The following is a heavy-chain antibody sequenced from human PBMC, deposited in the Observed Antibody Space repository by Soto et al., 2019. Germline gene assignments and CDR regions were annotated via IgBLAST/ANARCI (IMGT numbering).Heavy chain of an antibody. V-gene: IGHV4-4*02. Sequence: QVHLQESGPGLVEPSETLSLTCAVSGASVSETYWWSWVRQAPGKGLEWIGEISHRGTPHYNPSLLSRVTRSPDASRNQISLTLMSVTAADSASYYCARHIAVAGTRGFDYWGQGTLVTVSS. CDR1: GASVSETYW. D-gene: IGHD6-19*01. CDR3: ARHIAVAGTRGFDY. CDR2: ISHRGTP. J-gene: IGHJ4*02.